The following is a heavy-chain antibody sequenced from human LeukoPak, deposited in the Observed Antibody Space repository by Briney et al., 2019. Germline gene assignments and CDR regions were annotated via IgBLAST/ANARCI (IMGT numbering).Heavy chain of an antibody. D-gene: IGHD5-24*01. J-gene: IGHJ4*02. CDR2: ISSSGSTI. CDR1: GFTFSSYE. V-gene: IGHV3-48*03. CDR3: ASTGLRWLQPSDY. Sequence: GGSLRLSCAASGFTFSSYEMNWVRQAPGKGLEWVSYISSSGSTIYYADSVKGRFTISRDNAKNSLYLQMNSLRAEDTAVYYCASTGLRWLQPSDYWGQGTLVTVSS.